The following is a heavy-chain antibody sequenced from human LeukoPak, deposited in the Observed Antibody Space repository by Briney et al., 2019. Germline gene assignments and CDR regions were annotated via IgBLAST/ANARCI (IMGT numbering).Heavy chain of an antibody. CDR2: ISSSSSYI. D-gene: IGHD5-18*01. J-gene: IGHJ4*02. Sequence: GGSLRLSCAGSGFTFSRNSMNWVRQAPGKGLEWVSSISSSSSYIYYADSVKGRFTISRDNAENSLYLQMNSLRAEDTAVYYCARGLDNYGYKFDYWGQGTLVTVSS. V-gene: IGHV3-21*06. CDR1: GFTFSRNS. CDR3: ARGLDNYGYKFDY.